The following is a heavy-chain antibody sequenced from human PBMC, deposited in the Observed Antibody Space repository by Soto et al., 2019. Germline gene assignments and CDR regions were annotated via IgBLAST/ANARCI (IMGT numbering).Heavy chain of an antibody. Sequence: PGGSLRLSCAASGLDCGFYPMNWVRQSPGKGLEWVSYIGARGFPIYYADSVRGRFAMSRDNANNSVFLQMDSLRAEDTAQYFCATEPFDYWGRGALVTVSS. V-gene: IGHV3-48*04. J-gene: IGHJ4*02. CDR1: GLDCGFYP. CDR3: ATEPFDY. CDR2: IGARGFPI.